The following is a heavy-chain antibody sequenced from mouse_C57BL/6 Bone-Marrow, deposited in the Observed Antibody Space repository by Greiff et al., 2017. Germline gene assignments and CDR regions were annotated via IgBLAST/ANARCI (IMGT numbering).Heavy chain of an antibody. CDR3: AKPHYYGSSYRCAD. CDR2: IDPNSGGT. CDR1: GYTFTSYW. V-gene: IGHV1-72*01. D-gene: IGHD1-1*01. Sequence: QVQLQQPGAELVKPGASVKLSCKASGYTFTSYWMHWVKQRPGRGLEWIGRIDPNSGGTTYNEKFKSKATLTVDKPSSTADMQLSSLTSEDSAVYKCAKPHYYGSSYRCADWGQGTLVTVSA. J-gene: IGHJ3*01.